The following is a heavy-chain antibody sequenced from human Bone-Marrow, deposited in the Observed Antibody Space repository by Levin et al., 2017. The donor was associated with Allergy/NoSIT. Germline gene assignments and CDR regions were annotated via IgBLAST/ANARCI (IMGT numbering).Heavy chain of an antibody. CDR1: GGTFTSYA. D-gene: IGHD3-22*01. CDR3: ARLDLENSSGYYWFVN. Sequence: GASVKVSCKASGGTFTSYAISWVRQAPGQGLEWMGGIIPIFRTSNYAQKFQGRVTITADESTSTAYMEVSSLRSEDTAVYYCARLDLENSSGYYWFVNWGQGTLVTVSS. J-gene: IGHJ5*02. CDR2: IIPIFRTS. V-gene: IGHV1-69*13.